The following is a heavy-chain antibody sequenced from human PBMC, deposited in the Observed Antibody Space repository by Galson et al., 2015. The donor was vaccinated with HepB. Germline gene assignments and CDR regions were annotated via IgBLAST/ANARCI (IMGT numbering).Heavy chain of an antibody. J-gene: IGHJ3*02. CDR1: GSTFSSYE. V-gene: IGHV3-21*06. D-gene: IGHD4-17*01. CDR2: ISSSSSYI. Sequence: SLRLSCAASGSTFSSYEMNWVRQAPGKGLEWVSSISSSSSYIYYADSVKGRFTISRDNAKNSLYLQMNSLRAEDTAVYYCARDFPPPDDGDYVPAFDIWGQGTMVTVSS. CDR3: ARDFPPPDDGDYVPAFDI.